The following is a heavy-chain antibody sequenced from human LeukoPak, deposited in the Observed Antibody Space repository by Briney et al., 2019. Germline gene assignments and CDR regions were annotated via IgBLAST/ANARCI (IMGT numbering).Heavy chain of an antibody. CDR2: ISSSSSYI. Sequence: GGSLRLSCAASGFTFSSYSMNWVRQAPGKGLEWVSSISSSSSYIYYADSVKGRFTISRDNAKNSMYLQMNSMRAEDTAVYYCARIWFGEFDYWGQGTLVTVSS. CDR1: GFTFSSYS. J-gene: IGHJ4*02. CDR3: ARIWFGEFDY. V-gene: IGHV3-21*01. D-gene: IGHD3-10*01.